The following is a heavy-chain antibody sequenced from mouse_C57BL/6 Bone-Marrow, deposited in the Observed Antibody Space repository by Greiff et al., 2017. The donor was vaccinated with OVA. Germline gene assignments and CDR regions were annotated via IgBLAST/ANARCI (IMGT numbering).Heavy chain of an antibody. CDR3: TGEVITTVVARGYCFDY. D-gene: IGHD1-1*01. J-gene: IGHJ2*01. CDR1: GYTFTDYE. V-gene: IGHV1-15*01. Sequence: QVTLKESGAELVRPGASVTLSCKASGYTFTDYEMHWVKQTPVHGLEWIGAIDPETGGTAYNQKFKGKAILTADKSSSTAYMELHSLTSEDSAVXYCTGEVITTVVARGYCFDYWGQGTTLTVSS. CDR2: IDPETGGT.